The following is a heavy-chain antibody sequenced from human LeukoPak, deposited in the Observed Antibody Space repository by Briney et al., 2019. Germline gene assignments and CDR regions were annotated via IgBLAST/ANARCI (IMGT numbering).Heavy chain of an antibody. D-gene: IGHD1-14*01. V-gene: IGHV3-7*01. CDR3: AREQPIRAFDI. CDR1: GFTFSSYW. Sequence: PGGSLRLSCAASGFTFSSYWMSWVRQAPGKGLEWVATIRQDGSQKYYVDSVKGRFTISRDNAKNSLYLQMNSLRAEDTAVYYCAREQPIRAFDIWGQGTMVTVSS. CDR2: IRQDGSQK. J-gene: IGHJ3*02.